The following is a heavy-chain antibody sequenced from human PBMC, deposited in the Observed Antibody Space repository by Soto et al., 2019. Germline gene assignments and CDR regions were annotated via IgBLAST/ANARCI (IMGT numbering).Heavy chain of an antibody. J-gene: IGHJ5*01. D-gene: IGHD2-2*01. CDR3: ARDRSPGSTSWYDC. CDR1: GVSVSTESAA. CDR2: TYYTSRWYT. V-gene: IGHV6-1*01. Sequence: QTLSLPCAISGVSVSTESAAWNWIRRSPSRGLEWLGRTYYTSRWYTDYAVSVVGRITINPDTSRNQFSLQLNSVTPDDTAVYYCARDRSPGSTSWYDCWGRGDMVTVSS.